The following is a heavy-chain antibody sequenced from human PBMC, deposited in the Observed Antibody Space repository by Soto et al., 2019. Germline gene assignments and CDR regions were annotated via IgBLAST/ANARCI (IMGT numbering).Heavy chain of an antibody. D-gene: IGHD6-6*01. J-gene: IGHJ4*02. V-gene: IGHV3-30-3*01. CDR3: ASQTQYSSSSVYFDN. CDR2: ISYDGSNK. Sequence: SLRLSCAASGFTFSSYAMHWVRQAPGKGLEWMAVISYDGSNKYYADSVKGRFTISRDNSKNTLYLQMNSLRAEDTAVYYCASQTQYSSSSVYFDNWGQGTLVTVSS. CDR1: GFTFSSYA.